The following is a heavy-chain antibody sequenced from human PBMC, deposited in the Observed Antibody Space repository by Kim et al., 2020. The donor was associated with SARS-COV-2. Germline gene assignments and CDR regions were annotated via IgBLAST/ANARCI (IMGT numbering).Heavy chain of an antibody. V-gene: IGHV4-31*02. J-gene: IGHJ4*02. CDR3: ARELAYGDYNFDY. Sequence: NPSLKSRVTISVDTSKNQFALKLSSVTAADTAVYYCARELAYGDYNFDYWGQGTLVTVSS. D-gene: IGHD4-17*01.